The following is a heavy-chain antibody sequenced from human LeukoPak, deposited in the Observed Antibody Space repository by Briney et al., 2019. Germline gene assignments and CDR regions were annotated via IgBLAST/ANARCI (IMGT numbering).Heavy chain of an antibody. CDR2: ISYDGSNK. CDR1: GFTFSSYA. J-gene: IGHJ6*03. CDR3: ARVGGYDPYYYYMDV. V-gene: IGHV3-30-3*01. D-gene: IGHD3-3*01. Sequence: GGSLRLSCAASGFTFSSYAMHWVRQAPGKGLEWVAVISYDGSNKYYADSVKGRFTISRDNAKNSLYLQMNSLRAEDTAVYYCARVGGYDPYYYYMDVWGKGTTVTVSS.